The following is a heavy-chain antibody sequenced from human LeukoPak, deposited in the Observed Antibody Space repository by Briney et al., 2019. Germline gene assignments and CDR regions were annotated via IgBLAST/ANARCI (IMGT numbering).Heavy chain of an antibody. Sequence: ASVKVSCKASGYTFTGYDINWVRQATGQGLEWMGWMNPNSGNTGYAQKFQGRVTMTRNTSISTAYMELSSLRSEDTAVYYCARLSPTGTVTTYYYYGMDVWGQGTTVTVSS. CDR2: MNPNSGNT. CDR3: ARLSPTGTVTTYYYYGMDV. D-gene: IGHD4-17*01. J-gene: IGHJ6*02. V-gene: IGHV1-8*01. CDR1: GYTFTGYD.